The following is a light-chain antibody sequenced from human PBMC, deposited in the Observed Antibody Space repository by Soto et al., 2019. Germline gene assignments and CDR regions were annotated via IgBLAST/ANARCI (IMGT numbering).Light chain of an antibody. CDR1: QSISSW. Sequence: DIQMTQSPSTLSASVGDRVTITCRASQSISSWLAWYQRKPGKAPKLLIDRASILESGVPSSFSGSGSGTEFTLSISSLQPDDFATYYCQQYNDYPWTFGQGTKVEV. J-gene: IGKJ1*01. V-gene: IGKV1-5*03. CDR3: QQYNDYPWT. CDR2: RAS.